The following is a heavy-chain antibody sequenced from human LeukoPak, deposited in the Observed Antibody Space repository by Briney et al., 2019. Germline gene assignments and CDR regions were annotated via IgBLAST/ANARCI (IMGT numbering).Heavy chain of an antibody. Sequence: SGPTLVNPTQTHTLTCTFSGFSLSTSGMCVSWIRQPPGKALEWLARIDWDDDKYYSTSLKTRLTISKDTSKNQVVLTMTNMDPVDTATYYCARINYYDSSGYHPPDYWGQGTLVTVSS. CDR3: ARINYYDSSGYHPPDY. D-gene: IGHD3-22*01. V-gene: IGHV2-70*11. J-gene: IGHJ4*02. CDR1: GFSLSTSGMC. CDR2: IDWDDDK.